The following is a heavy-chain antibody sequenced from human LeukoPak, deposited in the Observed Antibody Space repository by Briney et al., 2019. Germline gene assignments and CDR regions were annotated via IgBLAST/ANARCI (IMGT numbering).Heavy chain of an antibody. Sequence: AGGPLRLSCAASGFTFISYAMSWVRQAPGKGLEWVSAVTSSGAYTFYADSVKGRLTISIDNSKNTVYLQMNSLRAEDTAIYYCVRDEDLYSMTWYDFDYWGQGTLVTVSS. CDR3: VRDEDLYSMTWYDFDY. CDR1: GFTFISYA. V-gene: IGHV3-23*01. J-gene: IGHJ4*02. D-gene: IGHD5-12*01. CDR2: VTSSGAYT.